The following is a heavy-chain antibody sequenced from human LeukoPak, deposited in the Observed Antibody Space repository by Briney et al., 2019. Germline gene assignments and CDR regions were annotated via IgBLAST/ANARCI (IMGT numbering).Heavy chain of an antibody. Sequence: GGSLRLSCAASGFTFSSYSMNWVRQAPGKGLEWVSSINSSSSYIYYADSVKGRFTISRDNAKNSLYLQMNSLRAEDTAVYYCARDDYGDYGEVDYWGQGTLVTVSS. D-gene: IGHD4-17*01. J-gene: IGHJ4*02. CDR2: INSSSSYI. CDR3: ARDDYGDYGEVDY. V-gene: IGHV3-21*01. CDR1: GFTFSSYS.